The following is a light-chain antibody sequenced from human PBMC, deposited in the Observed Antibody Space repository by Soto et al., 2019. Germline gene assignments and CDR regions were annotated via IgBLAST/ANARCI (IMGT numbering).Light chain of an antibody. V-gene: IGLV2-14*03. CDR2: DVS. Sequence: QSALTQPASVSGSPGQTITISCSGTSSDVGGYNYVSWYQQHPGKAPKLLIFDVSNRPSGVSNRFSGSKSGNTASLTISGFQAEDEADYYCNSYTTGATYVFGDGTKLTVL. J-gene: IGLJ1*01. CDR1: SSDVGGYNY. CDR3: NSYTTGATYV.